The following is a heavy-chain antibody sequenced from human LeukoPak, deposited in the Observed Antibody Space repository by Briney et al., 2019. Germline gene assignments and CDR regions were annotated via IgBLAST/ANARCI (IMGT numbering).Heavy chain of an antibody. CDR3: ARDRREYIAAAGPPDFDY. CDR1: GGTFSSYG. V-gene: IGHV1-69*13. CDR2: IIPIFGTE. D-gene: IGHD6-13*01. J-gene: IGHJ4*02. Sequence: GASVKVSCKASGGTFSSYGISWVRQAPGQGLEWMGGIIPIFGTENYAQKFQGRVTITADESTSTAYMELSSLRSEDTAVYYCARDRREYIAAAGPPDFDYWGQGTLVTVSS.